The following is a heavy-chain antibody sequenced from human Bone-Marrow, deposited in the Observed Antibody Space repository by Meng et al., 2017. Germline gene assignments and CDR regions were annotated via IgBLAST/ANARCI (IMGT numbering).Heavy chain of an antibody. CDR2: ISSSSSYI. V-gene: IGHV3-21*01. CDR3: ATGGKTYYGSGRLQNPDY. CDR1: GFTFSSYS. Sequence: GESLKISCAASGFTFSSYSMNWVRQAPGKGLEWVSSISSSSSYIYYADSVKGRFTISRDNAKNSLDLQMNSLRAEDTAVYYCATGGKTYYGSGRLQNPDYWGQGTLVTVSS. J-gene: IGHJ4*02. D-gene: IGHD3-10*01.